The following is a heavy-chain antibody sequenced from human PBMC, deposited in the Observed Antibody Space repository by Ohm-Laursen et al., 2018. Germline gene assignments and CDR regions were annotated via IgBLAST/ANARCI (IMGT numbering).Heavy chain of an antibody. V-gene: IGHV1-2*02. Sequence: VASVKVSCKASGYTFTGHHMHYVRQAPGQGLEWMAWINPNSGVTNYTQKFQGRVTLTRDTSISTAYMELSSLTYDDTAIYYCASGYGYSGLYYFDYWGQGTLVTVSS. CDR2: INPNSGVT. CDR3: ASGYGYSGLYYFDY. D-gene: IGHD5-24*01. CDR1: GYTFTGHH. J-gene: IGHJ4*02.